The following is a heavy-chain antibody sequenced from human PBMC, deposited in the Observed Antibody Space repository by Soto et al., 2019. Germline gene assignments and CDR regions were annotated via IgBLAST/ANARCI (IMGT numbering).Heavy chain of an antibody. Sequence: QVQVVESGGGVVQPGRSLRLSCAASGFTFSNYAMHWVRLAPGKGLEWVAVLSNDGVNGYYADSVKGRFTISRDNAKNSLYLEMNSLRAEDTAVYYCARESEDLTSNFDYWGQGTLVTVSS. CDR1: GFTFSNYA. CDR2: LSNDGVNG. V-gene: IGHV3-30-3*01. J-gene: IGHJ4*02. CDR3: ARESEDLTSNFDY.